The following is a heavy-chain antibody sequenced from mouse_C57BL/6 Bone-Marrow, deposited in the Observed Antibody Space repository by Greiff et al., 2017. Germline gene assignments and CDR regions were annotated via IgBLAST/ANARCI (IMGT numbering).Heavy chain of an antibody. Sequence: QVQLQQPGAELVMPGASVKLSCKASGYTFTSYWMHWVKQRPGQGLEWIGEIDPSDSYTNYNQKFKGKSTLTVDKSSSTAYMQLSSLTSEDSAVYYCARGAYYYGSRGYFDGWGTGTTVTVDS. D-gene: IGHD1-1*01. J-gene: IGHJ1*03. CDR3: ARGAYYYGSRGYFDG. CDR1: GYTFTSYW. V-gene: IGHV1-69*01. CDR2: IDPSDSYT.